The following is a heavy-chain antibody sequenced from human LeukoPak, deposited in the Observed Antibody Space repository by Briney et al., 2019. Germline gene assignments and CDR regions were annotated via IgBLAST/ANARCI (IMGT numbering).Heavy chain of an antibody. CDR2: MNPNSGNT. Sequence: ASVTVSCTASGYTFTSYDINWVRQATGQGLEWMGWMNPNSGNTGYAQKFQGRVTMTRNTSISTAYMELSSLRSKDTAVYYCATSPVDTAMGVFDYWGQGTLVTVSS. V-gene: IGHV1-8*01. D-gene: IGHD5-18*01. J-gene: IGHJ4*02. CDR1: GYTFTSYD. CDR3: ATSPVDTAMGVFDY.